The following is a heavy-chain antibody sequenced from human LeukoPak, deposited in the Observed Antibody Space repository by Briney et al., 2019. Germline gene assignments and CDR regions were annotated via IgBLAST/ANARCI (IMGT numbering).Heavy chain of an antibody. D-gene: IGHD4-11*01. CDR2: IKQDGSEK. CDR3: ASNYGG. J-gene: IGHJ4*02. V-gene: IGHV3-7*03. Sequence: GGSLRLSCAASGFTFSSYTMTWVRQAPGKGLEWVANIKQDGSEKYYVDSVRGRFTISRDNAKNSLSLQMNSLRAEDTAVYYCASNYGGWGQGTLVTVSS. CDR1: GFTFSSYT.